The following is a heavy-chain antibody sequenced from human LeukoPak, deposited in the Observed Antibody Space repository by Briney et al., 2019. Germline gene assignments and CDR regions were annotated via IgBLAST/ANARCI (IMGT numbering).Heavy chain of an antibody. Sequence: PSETLSLTCTVSGGSISSGDYYWSWIRQPPGKGLEWIGYIYYSGSTYYNPSLKSRVTISVDTSKNRFSLKLSSVTAANTAVYYCARGRVYSDYGDYGFDYWGQGTLVTVSS. J-gene: IGHJ4*02. CDR1: GGSISSGDYY. V-gene: IGHV4-30-4*01. CDR3: ARGRVYSDYGDYGFDY. D-gene: IGHD4-17*01. CDR2: IYYSGST.